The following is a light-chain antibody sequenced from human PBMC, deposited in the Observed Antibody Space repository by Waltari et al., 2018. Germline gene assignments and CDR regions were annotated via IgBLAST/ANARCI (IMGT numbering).Light chain of an antibody. CDR1: QSVSSSY. J-gene: IGKJ1*01. CDR2: GAS. CDR3: QQYGSSPWT. Sequence: EIVLTQSPGTLSLSPGESATLSCRASQSVSSSYLAWYQQKPGQAPRLLIYGASSRATGIPDRFSGSGSGTDFTLTISRLEPEDFAVYYCQQYGSSPWTFGQGTKEEIK. V-gene: IGKV3-20*01.